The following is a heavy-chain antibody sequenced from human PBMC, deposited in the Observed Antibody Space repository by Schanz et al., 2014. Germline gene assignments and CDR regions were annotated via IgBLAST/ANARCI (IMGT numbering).Heavy chain of an antibody. CDR1: GYTFTNHY. CDR2: ISPSSGGT. CDR3: ARESVSRTRLFDP. V-gene: IGHV1-2*06. J-gene: IGHJ5*02. Sequence: QAQLVQSGGEVKKPGASVKVSCKASGYTFTNHYLHWVRQAPGQGLEWMGRISPSSGGTNYAQNFQGRVTMTKDTSINTVYMELSTLTSDDTAVYYCARESVSRTRLFDPWGQGTLVTVSS. D-gene: IGHD3-3*01.